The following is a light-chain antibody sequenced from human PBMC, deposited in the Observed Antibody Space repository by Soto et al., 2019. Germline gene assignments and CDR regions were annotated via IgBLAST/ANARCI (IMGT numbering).Light chain of an antibody. V-gene: IGLV2-14*01. CDR2: DVS. Sequence: ALTQPASVSGSPGQSITISCTGTSSDVGGYNYVSWYQQHPGKAPKLMIYDVSNRPSGVSNRFSGSKSGNTASLTISGLQAEDEADYYCSSYATSSPYVFGTGTKVTVL. J-gene: IGLJ1*01. CDR3: SSYATSSPYV. CDR1: SSDVGGYNY.